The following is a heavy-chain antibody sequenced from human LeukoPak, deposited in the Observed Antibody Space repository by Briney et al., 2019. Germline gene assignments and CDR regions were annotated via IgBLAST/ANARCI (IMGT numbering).Heavy chain of an antibody. Sequence: ASVKVSCKASGYTFTNYYIHWVRQAPGQGLEWMGWINSNRGGTDYAQKFQGRVTMTRDTSISTAYMELRSVRSDDTAVYYCARDHGDDAFDIWGPGTMVTVSS. D-gene: IGHD3-3*01. CDR3: ARDHGDDAFDI. J-gene: IGHJ3*02. V-gene: IGHV1-2*02. CDR1: GYTFTNYY. CDR2: INSNRGGT.